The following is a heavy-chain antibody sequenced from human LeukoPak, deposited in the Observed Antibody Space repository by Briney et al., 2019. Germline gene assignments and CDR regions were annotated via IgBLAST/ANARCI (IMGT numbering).Heavy chain of an antibody. CDR3: AKGSGLLRFLDY. Sequence: GGSLRLSCAASGFTFSSYGIHWVRQAPGKGLEWVAVISYDGSNKHYADSVKGRFTISRDNSKNTLYLQMNSLRAEDTAVYYCAKGSGLLRFLDYWGQGTLVTVSS. V-gene: IGHV3-30*18. CDR2: ISYDGSNK. CDR1: GFTFSSYG. D-gene: IGHD3-3*01. J-gene: IGHJ4*02.